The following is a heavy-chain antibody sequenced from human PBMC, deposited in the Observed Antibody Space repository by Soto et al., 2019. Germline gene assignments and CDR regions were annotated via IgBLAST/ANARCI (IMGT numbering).Heavy chain of an antibody. V-gene: IGHV1-3*01. CDR2: INAGNGNT. J-gene: IGHJ5*01. CDR1: GYTFTSYA. D-gene: IGHD2-8*01. Sequence: GASVKVSSQDSGYTFTSYAIHCARQAPGQRLEWMGWINAGNGNTKYSQKFQGRVTITRDTSASTAYMELSSLRSEDTAVYYCARDQMVRNWFDSWGQGTLVTVSS. CDR3: ARDQMVRNWFDS.